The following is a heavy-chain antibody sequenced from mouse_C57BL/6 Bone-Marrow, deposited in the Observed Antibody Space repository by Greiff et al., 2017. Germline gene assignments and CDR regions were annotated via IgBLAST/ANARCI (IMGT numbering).Heavy chain of an antibody. V-gene: IGHV1-55*01. D-gene: IGHD2-3*01. CDR1: GYTFTSYW. CDR3: ARDGYYVGAMDY. CDR2: IYPGSGST. J-gene: IGHJ4*01. Sequence: VQLQQPGAELVKPGASVKMSCKASGYTFTSYWITWVKQRPGQGLEWIGDIYPGSGSTNYNEKFKSKATLTVDTSSSTAYMQLSSLTSEDSAVYYCARDGYYVGAMDYWGQGTSVTVSS.